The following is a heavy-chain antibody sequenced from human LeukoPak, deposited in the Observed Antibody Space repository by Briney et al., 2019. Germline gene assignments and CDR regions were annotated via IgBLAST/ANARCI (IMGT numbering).Heavy chain of an antibody. Sequence: TGGSLRLSCAASGFTFSSDGMSWVRQAPGKGLEWVSAISGSGGSTYYADSVKGRFTISRDNSKNTLYLQMNSLRAEDTAVYYCAKDSYFYYGSGSYYKIPPATYGMDVWGQGTTVTVSS. J-gene: IGHJ6*02. CDR1: GFTFSSDG. D-gene: IGHD3-10*01. V-gene: IGHV3-23*01. CDR2: ISGSGGST. CDR3: AKDSYFYYGSGSYYKIPPATYGMDV.